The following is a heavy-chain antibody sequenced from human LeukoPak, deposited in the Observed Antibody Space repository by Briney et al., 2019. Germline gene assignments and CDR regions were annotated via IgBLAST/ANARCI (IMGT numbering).Heavy chain of an antibody. D-gene: IGHD3-22*01. J-gene: IGHJ4*02. CDR2: ISGSGGST. Sequence: AGGSLRLSCAASGFTFSSYAMSWVRQAPGKGLEWVSAISGSGGSTYYADSVKGRFTISRDNAKNSLYLQMNSLRAEDTAVYYCARGLYDSSGYYSYWGQGTLVTVSS. CDR1: GFTFSSYA. CDR3: ARGLYDSSGYYSY. V-gene: IGHV3-23*01.